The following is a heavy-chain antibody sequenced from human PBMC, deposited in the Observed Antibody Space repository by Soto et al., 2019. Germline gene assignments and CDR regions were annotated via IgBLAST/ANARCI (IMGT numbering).Heavy chain of an antibody. Sequence: PVGSLRLSCAASGFGFSTHALSWVRQAPGKGLEWLSSITNTGITTHYADSVKGRFTISRENSRNTLHPQMNNLRVDDTAVYYCAKGFDYGDTKHIDHWGQGTLVTVSS. V-gene: IGHV3-23*01. D-gene: IGHD4-17*01. CDR1: GFGFSTHA. CDR2: ITNTGITT. CDR3: AKGFDYGDTKHIDH. J-gene: IGHJ4*02.